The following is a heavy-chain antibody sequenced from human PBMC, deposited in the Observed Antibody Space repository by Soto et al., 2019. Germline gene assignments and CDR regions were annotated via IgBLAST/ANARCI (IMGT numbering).Heavy chain of an antibody. CDR1: GFTFSSYA. CDR3: ARGPMLITIFGVVNYGMDV. D-gene: IGHD3-3*01. J-gene: IGHJ6*02. CDR2: ISYDGSNK. V-gene: IGHV3-30-3*01. Sequence: LRLSCAASGFTFSSYAMSWVRQAPGKGLEWVAVISYDGSNKYYADSVKGRFTISRDNSKNTLYLQMNSLRAEDTAVYYCARGPMLITIFGVVNYGMDVWGQGTTVTVSS.